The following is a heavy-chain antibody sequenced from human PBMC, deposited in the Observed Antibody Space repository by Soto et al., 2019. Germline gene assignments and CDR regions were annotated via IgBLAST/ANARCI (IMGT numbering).Heavy chain of an antibody. D-gene: IGHD2-15*01. CDR3: AALGYCSGGSCPHDY. V-gene: IGHV1-58*02. CDR2: IVVGSGNT. CDR1: GYSFTSYA. Sequence: SVKVSCKASGYSFTSYAMYWVRQARGQRLEWIGWIVVGSGNTNYAQKFQERVTITRDMSTSTAYMELSSLRSEDTAVYYCAALGYCSGGSCPHDYWGQGTLVTVSS. J-gene: IGHJ4*02.